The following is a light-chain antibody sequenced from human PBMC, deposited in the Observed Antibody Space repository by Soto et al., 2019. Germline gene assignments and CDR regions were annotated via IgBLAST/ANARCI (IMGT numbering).Light chain of an antibody. CDR2: EVT. Sequence: QSVLTQPASVSGSPGQSITISCTGTNSDVGGYDYVSWYQQAPGKAPKLMIYEVTARPSGVSNRFSGSKSGNTASLTISGLQAEDEADYYCCSYTRSSTHVVFGGGTKVTVL. CDR3: CSYTRSSTHVV. V-gene: IGLV2-14*01. J-gene: IGLJ2*01. CDR1: NSDVGGYDY.